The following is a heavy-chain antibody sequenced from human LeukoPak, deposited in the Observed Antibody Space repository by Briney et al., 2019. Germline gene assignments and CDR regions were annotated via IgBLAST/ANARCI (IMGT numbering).Heavy chain of an antibody. CDR2: ISSSGSTI. J-gene: IGHJ4*02. V-gene: IGHV3-11*01. CDR1: GFTVSRNY. CDR3: ARGVLYSSSNY. D-gene: IGHD6-13*01. Sequence: GSLRLSCAASGFTVSRNYMSWVRQAPGKGLEWVSYISSSGSTIYYADSVKGRFTISRDNAKNSLYLQMNSLRAEDTAVYYCARGVLYSSSNYWGQGTLVTVSS.